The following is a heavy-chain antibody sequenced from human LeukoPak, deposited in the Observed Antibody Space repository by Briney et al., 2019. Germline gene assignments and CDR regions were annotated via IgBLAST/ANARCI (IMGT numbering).Heavy chain of an antibody. V-gene: IGHV4-39*07. CDR1: GGSISSSTYY. CDR2: INHSGST. D-gene: IGHD1-26*01. J-gene: IGHJ4*02. CDR3: ARASGSYNIDY. Sequence: SETLSLTCTVSGGSISSSTYYWGWIRRPPGKGLEWIGEINHSGSTNYNPSLKSRVTISVDTSKNQFSLKLSSVTAADTAVYYCARASGSYNIDYWGQGTLVTVSS.